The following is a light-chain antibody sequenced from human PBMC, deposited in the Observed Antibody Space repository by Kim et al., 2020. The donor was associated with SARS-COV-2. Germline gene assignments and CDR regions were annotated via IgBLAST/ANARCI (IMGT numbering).Light chain of an antibody. Sequence: GQSITMSCSGTSSDVGNYNLVSWYQQHPGKAPKLMIYEVTKRPSGVSNRFSGSKSGNTASLTISGLQAEDEADYYCCSYAGSSSLVFGGGTKLTVL. V-gene: IGLV2-23*02. CDR1: SSDVGNYNL. CDR2: EVT. J-gene: IGLJ3*02. CDR3: CSYAGSSSLV.